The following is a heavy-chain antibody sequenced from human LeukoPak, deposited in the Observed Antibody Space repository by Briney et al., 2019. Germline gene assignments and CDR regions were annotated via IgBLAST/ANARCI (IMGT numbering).Heavy chain of an antibody. V-gene: IGHV4-34*01. CDR2: INHSGST. CDR3: ASFLPVAGFDY. D-gene: IGHD6-19*01. Sequence: SETLSLTCAVYGGSFSGYYWSWIRQPPGKGLEWIGEINHSGSTNYNPSLKSRVTISVDTSKNQFSLKLSSVTAADTAVYYCASFLPVAGFDYWGQGTLVTVSS. CDR1: GGSFSGYY. J-gene: IGHJ4*02.